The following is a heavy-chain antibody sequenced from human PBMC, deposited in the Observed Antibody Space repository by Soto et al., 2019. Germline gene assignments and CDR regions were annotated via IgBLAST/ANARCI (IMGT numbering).Heavy chain of an antibody. Sequence: WGLIRLPCAVFGFTFISFAIHWVSQAQGKGLEYVSAISSNGGSTYYANSVKGRFTISRDNSKNTLYLQMGSLRAEDMAVYYCASQPPHYDILAGYFDFWGQGTLVTVSS. CDR2: ISSNGGST. CDR1: GFTFISFA. V-gene: IGHV3-64*01. CDR3: ASQPPHYDILAGYFDF. D-gene: IGHD3-9*01. J-gene: IGHJ4*02.